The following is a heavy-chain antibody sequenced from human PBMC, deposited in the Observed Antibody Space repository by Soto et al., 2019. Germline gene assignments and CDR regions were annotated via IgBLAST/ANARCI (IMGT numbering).Heavy chain of an antibody. CDR2: IYYSGST. Sequence: QLQLQESGPGLVKPSETLSLTCTVSGGSISSSSYYWGWIRQPPGKGLEWIGRIYYSGSTYYNPSLQSRVPISVDTSKNQFSLKLSSVTAADTAVYYCARQPPLYDFWSGYFGNWFDPWGQGTLVTVSS. J-gene: IGHJ5*02. V-gene: IGHV4-39*01. D-gene: IGHD3-3*01. CDR3: ARQPPLYDFWSGYFGNWFDP. CDR1: GGSISSSSYY.